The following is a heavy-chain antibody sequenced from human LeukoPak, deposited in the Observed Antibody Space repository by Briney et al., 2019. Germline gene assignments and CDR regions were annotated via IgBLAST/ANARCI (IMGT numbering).Heavy chain of an antibody. Sequence: PGGSLRLSCAASGFTFDDYAMHWVRQAPGKGLEWVSGISWNSGSRGYADSVKGRFTISRDNAKNSLYLQMNSLRAEDTALYYCAKDPRSGSNYNWGYFDYWGQGTLVTVSS. CDR2: ISWNSGSR. CDR1: GFTFDDYA. V-gene: IGHV3-9*01. CDR3: AKDPRSGSNYNWGYFDY. J-gene: IGHJ4*02. D-gene: IGHD3-10*01.